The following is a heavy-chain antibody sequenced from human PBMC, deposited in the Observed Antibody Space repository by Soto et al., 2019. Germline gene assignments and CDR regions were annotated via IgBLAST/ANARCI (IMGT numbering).Heavy chain of an antibody. D-gene: IGHD2-15*01. CDR2: IIPSFGTA. V-gene: IGHV1-69*01. CDR1: GGTFSSYA. CDR3: AREKGDIVVVVAADRDHTWFDP. Sequence: QVQLVQSGAEVKKPGSSVKVSCKASGGTFSSYAISWVRQAPGQGLEWMGGIIPSFGTANYAQKCQGRVTITADESTSTAYMELSSLRSEDTAVYYCAREKGDIVVVVAADRDHTWFDPWGQGSLVTVSS. J-gene: IGHJ5*02.